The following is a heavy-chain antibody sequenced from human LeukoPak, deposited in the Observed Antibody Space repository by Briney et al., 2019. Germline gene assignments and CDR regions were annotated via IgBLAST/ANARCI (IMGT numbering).Heavy chain of an antibody. D-gene: IGHD4-17*01. J-gene: IGHJ4*02. V-gene: IGHV1-69*13. CDR2: IIPIFGTA. CDR1: GYTFTSYA. Sequence: ASVKVSCKASGYTFTSYAMNWVRQAPGQGLEWMGGIIPIFGTANYAQKFQGRVTITADESTSTAYMELSSLRSEDTAVYYCARERATVTSSYYFDYWGQGTLVTVSS. CDR3: ARERATVTSSYYFDY.